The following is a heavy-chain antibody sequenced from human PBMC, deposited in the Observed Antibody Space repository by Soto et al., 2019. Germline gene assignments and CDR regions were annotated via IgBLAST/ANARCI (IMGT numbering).Heavy chain of an antibody. D-gene: IGHD5-12*01. CDR3: ATDRWLQNHGQYFYYCLDV. Sequence: EVQLVESGGGLVQPGGSLRLSCAASGFTFSSYWMLWVRQAPGKGLVWVSSIKGDGSSTNYADSVKGRFTISRDNGKNTLYRQMNSLRAEDTPVYYCATDRWLQNHGQYFYYCLDVWGRGPMVTVS. V-gene: IGHV3-74*01. CDR1: GFTFSSYW. J-gene: IGHJ6*02. CDR2: IKGDGSST.